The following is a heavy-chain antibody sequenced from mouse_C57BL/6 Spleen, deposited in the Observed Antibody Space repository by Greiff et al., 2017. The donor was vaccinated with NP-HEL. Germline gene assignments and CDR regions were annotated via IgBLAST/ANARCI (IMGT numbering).Heavy chain of an antibody. CDR2: IDPSDSYT. D-gene: IGHD1-1*01. Sequence: QVQLQQPGAELARPGTSVKLSCKASGYTFTSYWMHWVKQRPGQGLEWIGVIDPSDSYTNYNQKFKGKATLTVDTSSSTAYMQLSSLTSEDSAVYYCARVYYGSSYWYFDVWGTGTTVTVSS. V-gene: IGHV1-59*01. CDR3: ARVYYGSSYWYFDV. J-gene: IGHJ1*03. CDR1: GYTFTSYW.